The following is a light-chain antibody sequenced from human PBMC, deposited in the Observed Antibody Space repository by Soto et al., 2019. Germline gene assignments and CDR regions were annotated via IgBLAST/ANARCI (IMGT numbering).Light chain of an antibody. CDR3: AAWGASLNGWV. CDR1: SSNIGRNT. J-gene: IGLJ3*02. V-gene: IGLV1-44*01. CDR2: SND. Sequence: QLVLTQPPSASGSPGQRVTVSCSGSSSNIGRNTVNWYQQLPGTAPKLLIYSNDQRPSGVPDRFSGSKSGTSASLAISGLQSEDEADYYCAAWGASLNGWVFGGGTKLTVL.